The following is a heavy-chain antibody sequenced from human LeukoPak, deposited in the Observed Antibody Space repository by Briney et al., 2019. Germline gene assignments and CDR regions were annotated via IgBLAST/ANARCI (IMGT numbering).Heavy chain of an antibody. V-gene: IGHV3-21*01. CDR3: ARDAGSLDRAYCSSTSCYPPASFDY. CDR2: ISSSSSYI. D-gene: IGHD2-2*01. Sequence: GETLRLSCAASAFTFSSYSMKWLPQAPGKGLVGLSSISSSSSYIYYADSVKGRFTISRDNAKNSLYLQMNSLRAEDTAVYYCARDAGSLDRAYCSSTSCYPPASFDYWGQGTLVTVSS. J-gene: IGHJ4*02. CDR1: AFTFSSYS.